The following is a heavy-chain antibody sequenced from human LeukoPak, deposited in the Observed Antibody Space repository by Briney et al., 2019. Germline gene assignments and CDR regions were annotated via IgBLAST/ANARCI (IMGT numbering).Heavy chain of an antibody. CDR3: AKDRTQIRSSSGYYPFDY. J-gene: IGHJ4*02. CDR1: GFTFSSYA. Sequence: GGSLRLSCAASGFTFSSYAMNWVRQAPGKGLEWVSAICGGGGSTYYADSVKGRFTISRDNSKNTLYLQMNSLRAEDTAVYYCAKDRTQIRSSSGYYPFDYWGQGTLVTVSS. V-gene: IGHV3-23*01. CDR2: ICGGGGST. D-gene: IGHD3-22*01.